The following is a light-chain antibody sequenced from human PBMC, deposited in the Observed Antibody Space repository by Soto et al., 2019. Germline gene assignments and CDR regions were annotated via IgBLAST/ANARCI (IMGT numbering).Light chain of an antibody. Sequence: SYELTQPPSVSVSPGQTASITCSADKLGHKYACWYQQKPGQSPVMVIYEDTKRPSGIPERFSGSNSGNTATLTISGTQAMDEADYYCQAWDGSTVVFGGGTKVTVL. J-gene: IGLJ2*01. CDR1: KLGHKY. V-gene: IGLV3-1*01. CDR3: QAWDGSTVV. CDR2: EDT.